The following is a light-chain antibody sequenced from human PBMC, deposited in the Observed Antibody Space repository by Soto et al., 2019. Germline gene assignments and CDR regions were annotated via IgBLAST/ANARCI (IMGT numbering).Light chain of an antibody. V-gene: IGKV2-28*01. CDR2: LAF. CDR1: QSLLHSNGYNY. CDR3: MQALQTPVT. Sequence: DIVMTQSPLSLSVTPGEPASISCRSSQSLLHSNGYNYLDWYLQKAGQSPQVMIYLAFNRSSGVPDRFSGSGSGTDFTLKISRVEAADVGVYYCMQALQTPVTFGQGTRLEIK. J-gene: IGKJ5*01.